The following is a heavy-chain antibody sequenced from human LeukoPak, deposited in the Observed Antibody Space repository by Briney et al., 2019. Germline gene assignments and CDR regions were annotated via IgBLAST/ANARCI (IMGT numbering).Heavy chain of an antibody. D-gene: IGHD3-3*01. CDR1: GGSISSYY. Sequence: SETLSLTCTVSGGSISSYYWSWVRQPPGKGLEWIGYIYYSGSTNYNPSLKSRVTISVDTSKNQFSLKLSSVTAADTAVYYCANYDFGSWGQGTLVTVSS. V-gene: IGHV4-59*01. CDR3: ANYDFGS. CDR2: IYYSGST. J-gene: IGHJ5*02.